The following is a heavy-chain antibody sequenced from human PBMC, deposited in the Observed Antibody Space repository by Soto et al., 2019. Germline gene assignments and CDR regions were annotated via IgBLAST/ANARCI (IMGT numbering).Heavy chain of an antibody. CDR1: GGTFSSDA. CDR3: ARDAGDMVRGVMGFFDY. V-gene: IGHV1-69*01. Sequence: QVHLVQSGAEVKKPGSSVKVSCKASGGTFSSDAIIWVRQAPGRGLEWMGGIIPISATTNYAKKFQGRVTITADESTSTVYMELSSLRSEDTAVYYCARDAGDMVRGVMGFFDYWGQGTLVTVSS. J-gene: IGHJ4*02. D-gene: IGHD3-10*01. CDR2: IIPISATT.